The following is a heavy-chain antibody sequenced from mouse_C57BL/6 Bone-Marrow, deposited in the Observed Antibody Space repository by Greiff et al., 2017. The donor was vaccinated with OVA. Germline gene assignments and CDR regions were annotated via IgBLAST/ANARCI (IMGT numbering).Heavy chain of an antibody. J-gene: IGHJ3*01. V-gene: IGHV1-81*01. Sequence: VQLQQSGAELARPGASVKLSCKASGYTFTSYGISWVKQRTGQGLEWIGEIYPRSGNTYYNEKFKGKATLTADKSSSTAYMALRSLTSEDSAVYFCASGVYYGFAYWGQGTLVTVSA. CDR3: ASGVYYGFAY. D-gene: IGHD1-1*01. CDR1: GYTFTSYG. CDR2: IYPRSGNT.